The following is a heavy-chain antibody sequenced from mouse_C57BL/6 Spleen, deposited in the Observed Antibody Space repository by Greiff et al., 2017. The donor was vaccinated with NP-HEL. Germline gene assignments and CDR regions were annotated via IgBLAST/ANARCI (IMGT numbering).Heavy chain of an antibody. CDR3: ARKGIYYYYYFDY. V-gene: IGHV1-50*01. J-gene: IGHJ2*01. D-gene: IGHD1-1*01. CDR2: IDPSDSYT. Sequence: VQLQQPGAELVKPGASVKLSCKASGYTFTSYWMQWVKQRPGQGLEWIGEIDPSDSYTNYNQKFKGKATLTVDTSSSTAYMQLSSLTSEDSAVYYCARKGIYYYYYFDYWGQGTTLTVSS. CDR1: GYTFTSYW.